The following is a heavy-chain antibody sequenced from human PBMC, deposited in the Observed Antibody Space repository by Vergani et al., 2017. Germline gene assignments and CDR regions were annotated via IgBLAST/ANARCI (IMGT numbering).Heavy chain of an antibody. CDR3: ARLITIHFDP. D-gene: IGHD3-10*01. J-gene: IGHJ5*02. Sequence: QVQLQQWGAGLLKPSETLSLTCAVYGGSFSGYYWSWIRQPPGKGLEWIGEINHSGSTNYNPSLKSRVTISVDTSKNQLSLKLSSVTAADTAVYYCARLITIHFDPWGQGTLVTVSS. V-gene: IGHV4-34*01. CDR1: GGSFSGYY. CDR2: INHSGST.